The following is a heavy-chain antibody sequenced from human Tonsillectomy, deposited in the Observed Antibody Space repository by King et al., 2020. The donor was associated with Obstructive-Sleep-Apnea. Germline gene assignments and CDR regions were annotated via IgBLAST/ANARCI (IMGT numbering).Heavy chain of an antibody. J-gene: IGHJ6*02. CDR2: IYYSGST. V-gene: IGHV4-59*01. CDR3: ARVNYYYGMDV. Sequence: VQLQESGPGLVKPSETLSLTCTVSGGSISSYYWNWIRQPPGKGLEWIGYIYYSGSTNYNPSLKSRVTISEDTCKNQFSLKLSSVTSADTAVYYCARVNYYYGMDVWGQGTTVTVSS. CDR1: GGSISSYY.